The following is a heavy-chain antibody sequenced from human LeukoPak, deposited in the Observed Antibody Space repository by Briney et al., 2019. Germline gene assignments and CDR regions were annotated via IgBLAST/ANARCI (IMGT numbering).Heavy chain of an antibody. V-gene: IGHV1-18*01. D-gene: IGHD2-2*01. Sequence: AASVKVSCKASGYTFTSYAMNWVRQAPGQGLEWMGWISAYNGNTNYAQKLQGRVTMTTDTSTSTAYMELRSLRSDDTAVYYCARDHALVPAAIEGAFDIWGQGTMVTVSS. CDR2: ISAYNGNT. CDR3: ARDHALVPAAIEGAFDI. CDR1: GYTFTSYA. J-gene: IGHJ3*02.